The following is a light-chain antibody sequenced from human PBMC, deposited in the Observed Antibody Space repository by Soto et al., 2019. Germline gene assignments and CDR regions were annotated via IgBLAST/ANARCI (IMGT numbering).Light chain of an antibody. CDR3: QQYDDLPIT. Sequence: DIQMTQSPSSLSASVGDRVTITCQASQDIDKFLNWYQQKPGKHPKLLIDDATNLATGVPSRFSGRGSGTDFTFTISSLQPEDVATYYCQQYDDLPITFGEGTGLQIK. V-gene: IGKV1-33*01. CDR2: DAT. CDR1: QDIDKF. J-gene: IGKJ5*01.